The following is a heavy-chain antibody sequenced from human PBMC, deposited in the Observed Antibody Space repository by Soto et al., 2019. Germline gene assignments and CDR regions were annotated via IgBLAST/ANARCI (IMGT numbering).Heavy chain of an antibody. V-gene: IGHV4-31*03. D-gene: IGHD1-26*01. CDR2: IYYIGST. J-gene: IGHJ4*01. CDR1: GGSISSGGYY. CDR3: ARVVGDGYSDY. Sequence: SETLSLTCTVSGGSISSGGYYWNWIRQHPGKGLEWIGYIYYIGSTYYNPSLKSRVTISLDTSKNQFSLKLSSVTAADTAVYYCARVVGDGYSDYWGQGTLVTVSS.